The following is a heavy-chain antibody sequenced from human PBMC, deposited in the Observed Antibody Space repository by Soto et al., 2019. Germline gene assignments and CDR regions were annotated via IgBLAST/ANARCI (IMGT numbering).Heavy chain of an antibody. CDR1: GYTFTSYA. CDR3: ARARLSSSWYGEFDY. V-gene: IGHV1-3*01. J-gene: IGHJ4*02. CDR2: INAGNGNT. Sequence: QVQLVQSGAEVKKPGASVKVSCKASGYTFTSYAMHWVRQAPGQRLEWMGWINAGNGNTKYSQKFQGRVTITGDSSASTAYMELSSLRSEDTAMYYCARARLSSSWYGEFDYWGQGTLVTVSS. D-gene: IGHD6-13*01.